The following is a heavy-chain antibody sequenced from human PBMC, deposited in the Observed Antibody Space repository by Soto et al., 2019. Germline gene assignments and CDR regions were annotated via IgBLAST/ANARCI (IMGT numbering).Heavy chain of an antibody. Sequence: AGGSLRLSCAASGFTFNSYSVNWVRQAPGKGLEWVASISSGSVYIDFADSVKGRFTISRDDVTNSVSLQMDSLRVEDTGIYYCARYDAFKAFDLWGQGTMVTVSS. D-gene: IGHD1-1*01. V-gene: IGHV3-21*01. CDR1: GFTFNSYS. J-gene: IGHJ4*03. CDR2: ISSGSVYI. CDR3: ARYDAFKAFDL.